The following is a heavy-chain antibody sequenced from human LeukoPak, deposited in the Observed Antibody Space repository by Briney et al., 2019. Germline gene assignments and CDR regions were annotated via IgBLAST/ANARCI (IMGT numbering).Heavy chain of an antibody. CDR1: GFAFSNYA. V-gene: IGHV3-23*01. J-gene: IGHJ4*02. Sequence: GGSLRLSCAASGFAFSNYALSWVRQAPGKGLQWVSAITGSGENAYYADSVKGRFIISRDNSKNTVYLQMSSLRAEDTAVYYCAKARQWELPSFDYWGQGTLVTVSS. D-gene: IGHD1-26*01. CDR2: ITGSGENA. CDR3: AKARQWELPSFDY.